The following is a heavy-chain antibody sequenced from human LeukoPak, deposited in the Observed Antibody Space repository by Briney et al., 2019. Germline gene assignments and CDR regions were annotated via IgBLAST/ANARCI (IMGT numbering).Heavy chain of an antibody. CDR3: AREELTKTYYYDSSGYYPPRGELDY. CDR2: ISAYNGNT. CDR1: GYTFTSYG. V-gene: IGHV1-18*01. Sequence: ASVKVSFTASGYTFTSYGISWVRQAPGQGLERMGWISAYNGNTNYAQKLQGRVTMTTDTSTSTAYMELRSLRSDDTAVYYCAREELTKTYYYDSSGYYPPRGELDYWGQGTLVTVSS. J-gene: IGHJ4*02. D-gene: IGHD3-22*01.